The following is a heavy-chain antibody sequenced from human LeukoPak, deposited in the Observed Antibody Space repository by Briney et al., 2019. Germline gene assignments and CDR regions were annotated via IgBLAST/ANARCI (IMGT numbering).Heavy chain of an antibody. J-gene: IGHJ4*02. CDR3: ARDNREQQLVPPTFDY. CDR1: GFRFSSYA. V-gene: IGHV3-30-3*01. Sequence: GGSLRLACAASGFRFSSYAMSWVRQAPGKGLEWVAVISYDGSNKYYADSVKGRFTISRDNSKNTLYLQMNSLRAEDTAVYYCARDNREQQLVPPTFDYWGQGTLVTVSS. CDR2: ISYDGSNK. D-gene: IGHD6-13*01.